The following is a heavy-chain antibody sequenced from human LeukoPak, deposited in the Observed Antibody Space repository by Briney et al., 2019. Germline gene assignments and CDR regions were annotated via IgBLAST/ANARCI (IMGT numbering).Heavy chain of an antibody. D-gene: IGHD2-15*01. Sequence: ASVKVSCKASGGTFSSHAISWVRQAPGHGLEWMGGILPIFGTANYAQKFQGRVTSTAEESTSTAYMELSSLRSEDTAVYYCARVIGGSCYGNPCDYWGQGTLVTVSS. CDR1: GGTFSSHA. CDR2: ILPIFGTA. CDR3: ARVIGGSCYGNPCDY. J-gene: IGHJ4*02. V-gene: IGHV1-69*13.